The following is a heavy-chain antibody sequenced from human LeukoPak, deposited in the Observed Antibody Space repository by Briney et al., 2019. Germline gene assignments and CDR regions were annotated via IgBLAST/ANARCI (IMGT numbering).Heavy chain of an antibody. CDR1: GFTFSSYS. CDR3: ARVHGGFYYMDV. Sequence: GGSLRLSCEASGFTFSSYSMNWVRQAPGKGPEWVSSITSGSTYIYYADSVKGRFTISRDNAKNSLYLQMNSLRAEDTALYYCARVHGGFYYMDVWGKGTTVTVSS. J-gene: IGHJ6*03. D-gene: IGHD2-15*01. V-gene: IGHV3-21*01. CDR2: ITSGSTYI.